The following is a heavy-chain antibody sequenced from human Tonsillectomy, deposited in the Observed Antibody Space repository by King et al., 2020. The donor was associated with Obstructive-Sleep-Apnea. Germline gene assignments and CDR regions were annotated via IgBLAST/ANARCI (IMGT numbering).Heavy chain of an antibody. CDR1: GFTFSNAW. J-gene: IGHJ6*02. CDR3: TTWSVAAAGSYYYYGMDV. Sequence: VQLVESGGGLVKPGGSLRLSCAASGFTFSNAWMSWVRQAPGKGREWVGRIKSKTDGGTTDYAAPVKGRFTISRDDSKNTLYLQMNSLKTEDTAVYYCTTWSVAAAGSYYYYGMDVWGQGTTVTVSS. CDR2: IKSKTDGGTT. V-gene: IGHV3-15*01. D-gene: IGHD6-13*01.